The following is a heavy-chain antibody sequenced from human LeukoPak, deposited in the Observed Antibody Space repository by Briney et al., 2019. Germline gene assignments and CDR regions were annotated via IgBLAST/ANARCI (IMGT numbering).Heavy chain of an antibody. V-gene: IGHV1-8*01. J-gene: IGHJ6*02. D-gene: IGHD2-15*01. CDR3: ARRGWFYYGMDV. Sequence: ASVKVSCEASGYTFTSYDINWVRQATGQGLEWMGWMNPNSGNTGYAQKFQGRVTMTRNTSISTAYMELSSLRSEDTAVYYCARRGWFYYGMDVWGQGTTVTVSS. CDR2: MNPNSGNT. CDR1: GYTFTSYD.